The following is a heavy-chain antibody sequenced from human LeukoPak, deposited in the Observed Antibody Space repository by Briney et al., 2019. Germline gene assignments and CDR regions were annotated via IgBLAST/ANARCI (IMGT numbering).Heavy chain of an antibody. J-gene: IGHJ5*02. CDR2: TYYSGNT. V-gene: IGHV4-39*07. CDR3: ARESTGMTFDP. CDR1: GGSIRSSNLY. Sequence: SETLSLTCTVPGGSIRSSNLYWGWIRQPPGKGLEWVGTTYYSGNTFYNASLKSRVTISIDTSKNQFFLKLNSVTAADTAVYYCARESTGMTFDPWGQGTLVTVSS.